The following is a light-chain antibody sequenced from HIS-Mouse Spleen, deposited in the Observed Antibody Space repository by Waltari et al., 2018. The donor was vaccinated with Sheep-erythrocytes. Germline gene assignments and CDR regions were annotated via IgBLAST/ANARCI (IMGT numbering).Light chain of an antibody. Sequence: AIQLTHSPSSLSASVRDRVTITCRASQGINSALAWYQQKPGKAPKLLIYDASSLESRVPSRFSGSGSGTDFTLSISSLQPEDFAIYYCQQFNSYPLTFSGGTKVEIK. CDR3: QQFNSYPLT. V-gene: IGKV1-13*02. J-gene: IGKJ4*01. CDR2: DAS. CDR1: QGINSA.